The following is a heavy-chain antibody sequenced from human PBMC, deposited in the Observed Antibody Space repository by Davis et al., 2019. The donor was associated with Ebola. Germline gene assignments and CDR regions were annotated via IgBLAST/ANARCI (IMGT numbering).Heavy chain of an antibody. CDR2: ISSSGSTI. V-gene: IGHV3-11*04. D-gene: IGHD6-19*01. Sequence: GGSLKISCAASGFTFSDYYMSWIRQAPGKGLEWVSYISSSGSTIYYADSVKGRFTISRDNAKNTLYLQMNSLRAEDTAVYYCARLIAVAGSAPFDYWGQGTLVTVSS. CDR1: GFTFSDYY. CDR3: ARLIAVAGSAPFDY. J-gene: IGHJ4*02.